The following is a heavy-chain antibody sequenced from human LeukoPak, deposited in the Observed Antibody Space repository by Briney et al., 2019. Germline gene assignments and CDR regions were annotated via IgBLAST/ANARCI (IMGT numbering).Heavy chain of an antibody. CDR1: GFTFSSYW. Sequence: PGGSLRLSCAASGFTFSSYWMHWVRQAPGKGLVWVSRINSDGSSTSYADSVKGRFTISRDNAKNSLYLQMNSLRDEDSAVYYCARETTGLDYWGQGTLVTVSS. V-gene: IGHV3-74*01. D-gene: IGHD3-9*01. CDR3: ARETTGLDY. J-gene: IGHJ4*02. CDR2: INSDGSST.